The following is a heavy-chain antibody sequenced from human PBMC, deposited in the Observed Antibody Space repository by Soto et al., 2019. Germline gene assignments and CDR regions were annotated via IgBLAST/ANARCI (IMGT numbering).Heavy chain of an antibody. Sequence: SETLSLTCTVSGGSIGSYYGSWIRQPPGKGLEWIGYIYYSGSTNYNPSLKSRVTISVDTSKNQFSLKLSSVTAADTAVYYCAKDRYGDYGGIDYWGQGTLVTVSS. V-gene: IGHV4-59*12. CDR3: AKDRYGDYGGIDY. CDR2: IYYSGST. CDR1: GGSIGSYY. D-gene: IGHD4-17*01. J-gene: IGHJ4*02.